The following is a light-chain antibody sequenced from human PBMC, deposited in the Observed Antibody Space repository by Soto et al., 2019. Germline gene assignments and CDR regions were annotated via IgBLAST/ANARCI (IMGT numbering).Light chain of an antibody. CDR3: QQYGSSPFT. Sequence: EIVLTQSPGTLSLSPGERATLSCRASQSVTSSYLAWYQQKPGQAPRLLIYGAFNRATGIPDRFSGSGSGTDFTLTISRLEPEDFAVYYCQQYGSSPFTFGGGTKVEI. CDR1: QSVTSSY. CDR2: GAF. J-gene: IGKJ4*01. V-gene: IGKV3-20*01.